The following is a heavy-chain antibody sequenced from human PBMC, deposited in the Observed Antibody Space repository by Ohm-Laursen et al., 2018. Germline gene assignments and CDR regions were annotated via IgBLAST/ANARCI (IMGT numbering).Heavy chain of an antibody. D-gene: IGHD3-22*01. Sequence: SLRLSCAASGFTFSDYYMSWIRQAPGKGLECVSGIRGSGESTYYADSVRGRFIISRDNSKNTLYPQMNTLRAEDTAVYYCAKTSGSSGYDDYYYYGMDVWGQGTTVTVSS. CDR1: GFTFSDYY. J-gene: IGHJ6*02. CDR3: AKTSGSSGYDDYYYYGMDV. CDR2: IRGSGEST. V-gene: IGHV3-23*01.